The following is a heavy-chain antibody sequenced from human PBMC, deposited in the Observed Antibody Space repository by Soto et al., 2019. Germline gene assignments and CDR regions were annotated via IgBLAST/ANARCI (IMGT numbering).Heavy chain of an antibody. D-gene: IGHD6-19*01. CDR3: TTGSGWTSEH. Sequence: QVQLQESGPGLVKPSETLSLTCTASGGSISNYYWNWIRQPPGKGLEWIGNIHNSENTNYNPSLVPRVTISLDTSNNQCSLKMNSVTAADTAVYYCTTGSGWTSEHWGRGTLVTVSS. V-gene: IGHV4-59*08. CDR1: GGSISNYY. J-gene: IGHJ1*01. CDR2: IHNSENT.